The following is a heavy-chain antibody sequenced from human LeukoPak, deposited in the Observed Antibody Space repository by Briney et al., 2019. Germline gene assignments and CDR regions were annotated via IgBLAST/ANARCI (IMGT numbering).Heavy chain of an antibody. CDR1: GFTFSSYS. V-gene: IGHV3-21*01. D-gene: IGHD3-9*01. CDR3: AREPSAYYDILTGYNDY. J-gene: IGHJ4*02. CDR2: SSSSSSYI. Sequence: GGSLRLSCAASGFTFSSYSMNWVRQAPGKGLEWVSSSSSSSSYIYYADSVKGRFTISRDNAKNSLYLQMNSLRAEDTAVYYCAREPSAYYDILTGYNDYWGQGTLVTVSS.